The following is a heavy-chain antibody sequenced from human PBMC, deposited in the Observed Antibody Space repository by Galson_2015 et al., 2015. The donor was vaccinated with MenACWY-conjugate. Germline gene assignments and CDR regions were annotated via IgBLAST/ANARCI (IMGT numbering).Heavy chain of an antibody. Sequence: SLRLSCAASGLTFSNFGMRWVRQAPGKGLEWVAFMKHDGSDKSYADSVKGRFAISRDNSKNSLYLQMNSLRSDDTAVYYCARDKFRDSTASACAGAWDPWGQGTPVTVSS. CDR1: GLTFSNFG. CDR2: MKHDGSDK. CDR3: ARDKFRDSTASACAGAWDP. J-gene: IGHJ5*02. V-gene: IGHV3-30*07. D-gene: IGHD2-21*02.